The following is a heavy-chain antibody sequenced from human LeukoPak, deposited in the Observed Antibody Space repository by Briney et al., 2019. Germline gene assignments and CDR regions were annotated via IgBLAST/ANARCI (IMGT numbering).Heavy chain of an antibody. Sequence: GGSLRLSCVASGFTFNNYAMTWVRQAPGKGLEWVSAISGSGYSTYYADSVKGRFTISRDNSKNTLYLQMNSLRAEDTAVYYCAKDLAIVGATYYFDYWGQGTLVTVSS. J-gene: IGHJ4*02. CDR2: ISGSGYST. V-gene: IGHV3-23*01. CDR1: GFTFNNYA. D-gene: IGHD1-26*01. CDR3: AKDLAIVGATYYFDY.